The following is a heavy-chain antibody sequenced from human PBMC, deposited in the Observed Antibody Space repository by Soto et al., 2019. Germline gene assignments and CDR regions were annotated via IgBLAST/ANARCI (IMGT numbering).Heavy chain of an antibody. J-gene: IGHJ6*03. CDR1: GYTFTSYY. D-gene: IGHD4-4*01. V-gene: IGHV1-46*03. CDR2: INPSGGST. CDR3: ARGPERMTTIYYYMDV. Sequence: ASVKVSCKASGYTFTSYYMHWVRQAPGQGLEWMGIINPSGGSTSYAQKFQGRVTMTRDTSTSTVYMELSSLRSEDTAVYYCARGPERMTTIYYYMDVWGKGTTVTVSS.